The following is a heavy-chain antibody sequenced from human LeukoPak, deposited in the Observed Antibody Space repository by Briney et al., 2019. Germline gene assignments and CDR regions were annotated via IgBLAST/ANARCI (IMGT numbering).Heavy chain of an antibody. D-gene: IGHD3-22*01. CDR3: ARDERGGYYYG. Sequence: GGSLRLSCAASGFTFSSYAMSWVRQAPGKGLEWVANIKQDGTEIYYVDSVKGRFTISRDNAKNSLYLQMNSLRAEDTAVYYCARDERGGYYYGWGQGTLVTVSS. CDR1: GFTFSSYA. CDR2: IKQDGTEI. V-gene: IGHV3-7*01. J-gene: IGHJ4*02.